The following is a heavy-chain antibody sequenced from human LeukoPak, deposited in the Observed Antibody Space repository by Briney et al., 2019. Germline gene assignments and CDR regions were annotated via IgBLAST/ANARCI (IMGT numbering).Heavy chain of an antibody. CDR3: ARVLKGSGYIDY. CDR1: GGSISSSY. J-gene: IGHJ4*02. D-gene: IGHD3-10*01. CDR2: IYYSGST. Sequence: SETLSLTCSVSGGSISSSYWTWVRQPPGKGLEWIGYIYYSGSTNYNPSLKSRVTISVDTSKNQLSLNLSSVTAADTAVYYCARVLKGSGYIDYWGQGILVTVSS. V-gene: IGHV4-59*01.